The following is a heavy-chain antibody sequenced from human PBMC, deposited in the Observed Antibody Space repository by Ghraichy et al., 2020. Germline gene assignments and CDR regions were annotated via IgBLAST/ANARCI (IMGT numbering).Heavy chain of an antibody. D-gene: IGHD6-19*01. V-gene: IGHV3-48*02. J-gene: IGHJ4*02. CDR3: AGDSGYSSGWYTGPNTPIDY. Sequence: GGSLRLSCAASGFTFSSYSMNWVRQAPGKGLEWVSYISSSSSTIYYADSVKGRFTISRDNAKNSLYLQMNSLRDEDTAVYYCAGDSGYSSGWYTGPNTPIDYWGQGTLVTVSS. CDR2: ISSSSSTI. CDR1: GFTFSSYS.